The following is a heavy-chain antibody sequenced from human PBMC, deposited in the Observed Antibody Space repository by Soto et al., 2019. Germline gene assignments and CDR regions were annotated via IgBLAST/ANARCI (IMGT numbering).Heavy chain of an antibody. Sequence: QEQLVESGGGVVQPGRSLRLSCAASGFSFRTYAMHWVRQAPGKGLEWVAVISSDGRKEFYVDSVKGRFTISRDNSKNTLYLQMNSPRAYDTASYYCARDNGGYWGQGTLVTVSS. CDR2: ISSDGRKE. CDR1: GFSFRTYA. D-gene: IGHD2-8*01. J-gene: IGHJ4*02. V-gene: IGHV3-30*04. CDR3: ARDNGGY.